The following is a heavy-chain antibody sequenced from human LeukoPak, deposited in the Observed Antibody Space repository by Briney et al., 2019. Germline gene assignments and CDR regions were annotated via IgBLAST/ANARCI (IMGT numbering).Heavy chain of an antibody. D-gene: IGHD3-3*01. Sequence: ASVKVSCKASGYTFTSYGISWVRQAPGQGLEWMGWISAYNGNTNYAQKLQGRVTMTTDTSTSTAYMELRSLRSDDTAVYYCARVEPYDFWSGYPYYFDYWGQGTLVTVSS. CDR3: ARVEPYDFWSGYPYYFDY. J-gene: IGHJ4*02. V-gene: IGHV1-18*01. CDR1: GYTFTSYG. CDR2: ISAYNGNT.